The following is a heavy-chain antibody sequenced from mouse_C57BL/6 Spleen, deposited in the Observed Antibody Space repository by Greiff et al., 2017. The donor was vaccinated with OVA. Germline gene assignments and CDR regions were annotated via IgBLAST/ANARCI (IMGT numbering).Heavy chain of an antibody. V-gene: IGHV5-16*01. CDR1: GFTFSDYY. CDR3: ARGELGRYYAMDY. J-gene: IGHJ4*01. Sequence: EVKLVESEGGLVQPGSSMKLSCTASGFTFSDYYMAWVRQVPEKGLEWVANINYDGSSTYYLDSLKSRFIISRDNAKNILYLQMSSLKSEDTATYYCARGELGRYYAMDYWGQGTSVTVSS. CDR2: INYDGSST. D-gene: IGHD4-1*01.